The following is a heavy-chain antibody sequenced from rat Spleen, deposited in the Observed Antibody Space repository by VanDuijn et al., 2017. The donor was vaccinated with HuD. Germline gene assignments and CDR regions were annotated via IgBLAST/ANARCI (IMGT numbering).Heavy chain of an antibody. V-gene: IGHV2-19*01. CDR3: TREGNSGYDY. D-gene: IGHD4-3*01. CDR1: GFSLTDYS. CDR2: INSAGNA. Sequence: QVQLKESGPGLVQPSQTLSLTCTVSGFSLTDYSVHWVRQPPGKGLEWMGYINSAGNANYNPSLKSRISITRDTSKNQFFLQMNSLRSEDTATYYCTREGNSGYDYWGQGVMVTVSS. J-gene: IGHJ2*01.